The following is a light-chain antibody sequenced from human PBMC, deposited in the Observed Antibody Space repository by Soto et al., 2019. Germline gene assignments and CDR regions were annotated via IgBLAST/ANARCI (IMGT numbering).Light chain of an antibody. V-gene: IGKV3-15*01. CDR1: QGINRK. CDR2: GAS. Sequence: IVMTQSPATLSVSPGERVTFSCRASQGINRKLAWYQHKAGQAPRLLISGASTGATGIPARFSGSGSGTEFTLTINSPQSEDSAVSDCQQYHTWPVTFVGGTKVEI. J-gene: IGKJ4*01. CDR3: QQYHTWPVT.